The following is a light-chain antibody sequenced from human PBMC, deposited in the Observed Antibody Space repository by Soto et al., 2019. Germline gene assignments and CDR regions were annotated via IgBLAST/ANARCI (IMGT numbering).Light chain of an antibody. J-gene: IGKJ4*02. Sequence: DIVLTQTPLSSPVTLGQPASSSCRSSQSLVYSDGNTYFSWLQQRPGQPQRLIIYQISNRFSGAPDRFSGSGAGTYFTLTISRVEAEDVVVYTCVQFAHFSRTFGTGTKFEIK. CDR1: QSLVYSDGNTY. CDR2: QIS. CDR3: VQFAHFSRT. V-gene: IGKV2-24*01.